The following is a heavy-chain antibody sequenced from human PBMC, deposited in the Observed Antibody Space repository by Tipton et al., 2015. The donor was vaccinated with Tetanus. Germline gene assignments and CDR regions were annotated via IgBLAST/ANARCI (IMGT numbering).Heavy chain of an antibody. CDR3: AREVPAAGHFDS. V-gene: IGHV4-61*08. CDR1: GGSISSGGFF. Sequence: GLVKPSQTLSLTCTVSGGSISSGGFFWNWLRQSPGKGLEWIGYIYYSGSTNYNPSPKSRVTISVDTSKNQFSLKLSSVTAADTAIYYCAREVPAAGHFDSWGQGTLVTVSS. J-gene: IGHJ4*02. D-gene: IGHD2-2*01. CDR2: IYYSGST.